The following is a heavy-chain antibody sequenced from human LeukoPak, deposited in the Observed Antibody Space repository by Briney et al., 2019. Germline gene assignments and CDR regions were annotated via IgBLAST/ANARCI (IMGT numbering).Heavy chain of an antibody. V-gene: IGHV3-23*01. Sequence: GGSLRLSCGASGFTFSSYAMSWVRQAPGKGLEWVSAISANGGSTYYADSAKGRFTISRDNSKNTVYLQMNSLRAEDTAVYYCAKDRDGVVIPFDYWGQGTLVTVSS. CDR1: GFTFSSYA. D-gene: IGHD3-3*01. CDR3: AKDRDGVVIPFDY. CDR2: ISANGGST. J-gene: IGHJ4*02.